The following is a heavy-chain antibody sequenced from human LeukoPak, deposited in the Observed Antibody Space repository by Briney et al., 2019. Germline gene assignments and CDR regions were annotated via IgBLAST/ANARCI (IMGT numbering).Heavy chain of an antibody. CDR3: ARHGRDSSSWEAFDY. J-gene: IGHJ4*02. CDR1: GGSISSSSYY. D-gene: IGHD6-6*01. CDR2: IYYSGST. Sequence: SETLSLTCTASGGSISSSSYYWGWIRQPPGKGLEWIGSIYYSGSTYYNPSLKSRVTISVDTSKNQFSLKLSSVTAADTAVYYCARHGRDSSSWEAFDYWGQGTLVTVSS. V-gene: IGHV4-39*01.